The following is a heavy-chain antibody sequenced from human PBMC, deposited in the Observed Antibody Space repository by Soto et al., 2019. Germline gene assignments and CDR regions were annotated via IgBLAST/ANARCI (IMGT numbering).Heavy chain of an antibody. CDR3: APISGYSSGPLGAFDI. CDR1: GYTFTGYY. V-gene: IGHV1-2*02. J-gene: IGHJ3*02. D-gene: IGHD6-19*01. CDR2: INPNSGGT. Sequence: ASVKVSCKASGYTFTGYYMHWVRQAPGQGLEWMGWINPNSGGTNYAQKFQGRVTMTRDTSISTAYMELSRLRSDDTAVYYCAPISGYSSGPLGAFDIWGQGTMVTVS.